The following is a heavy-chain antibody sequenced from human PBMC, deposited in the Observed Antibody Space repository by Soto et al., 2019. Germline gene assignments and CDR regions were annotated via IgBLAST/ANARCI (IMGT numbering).Heavy chain of an antibody. V-gene: IGHV1-3*01. D-gene: IGHD6-13*01. Sequence: QVQLVQSGAEVKKPGASVKVSCKASGYTFTSYAMHWVRQAPGQRLEWMGWINAGNGNTKYSQKFQGRVTITRDTSASTAYMELSSLRSEDTAVYYCARDLSPLDDSSSYLHDYYYYGMDVWGQGTTVTVSS. CDR2: INAGNGNT. CDR3: ARDLSPLDDSSSYLHDYYYYGMDV. J-gene: IGHJ6*02. CDR1: GYTFTSYA.